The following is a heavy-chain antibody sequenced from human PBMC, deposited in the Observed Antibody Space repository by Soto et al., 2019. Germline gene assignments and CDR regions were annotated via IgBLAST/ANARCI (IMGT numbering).Heavy chain of an antibody. CDR3: ARHPIYTTGWQIDY. Sequence: SETLSLTCTVSGGSISSSSYFWGWIRQPPGKRLEWIGRIYYSGSTYYNASLKSRVTISVDTSKNQFSLKLSSVTAADTAVYYCARHPIYTTGWQIDYWGQGTLVTV. V-gene: IGHV4-39*01. D-gene: IGHD6-19*01. J-gene: IGHJ4*02. CDR1: GGSISSSSYF. CDR2: IYYSGST.